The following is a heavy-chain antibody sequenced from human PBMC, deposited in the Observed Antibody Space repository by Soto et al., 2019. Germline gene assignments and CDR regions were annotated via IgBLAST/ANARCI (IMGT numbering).Heavy chain of an antibody. CDR1: GFTFSSYW. J-gene: IGHJ4*02. CDR2: INSDGSST. D-gene: IGHD3-22*01. V-gene: IGHV3-74*01. Sequence: GGSLRLSCAASGFTFSSYWMHWVRQAPGKGLVWVSRINSDGSSTSYADSVKGRFTISRDNAKNTLCLQMNSLRAEDTAVYYCASAYYYDSSGYYYWGQGTLVTVSS. CDR3: ASAYYYDSSGYYY.